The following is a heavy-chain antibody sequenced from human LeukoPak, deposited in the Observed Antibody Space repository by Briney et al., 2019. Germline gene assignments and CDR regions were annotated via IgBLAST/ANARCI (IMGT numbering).Heavy chain of an antibody. V-gene: IGHV2-5*02. CDR3: AHAPRAALWARGGRGDAFDI. D-gene: IGHD3-10*01. CDR1: GFSLSTSGVG. J-gene: IGHJ3*02. Sequence: SGPTLVKPTQTLTLTCTFSGFSLSTSGVGVGWIRQPPGKALEWLALIYWDDDKRYSPSLKSRLTITKDTSKNQVVLTMTNMDPVDTATYYCAHAPRAALWARGGRGDAFDIWGQGTMVTVSS. CDR2: IYWDDDK.